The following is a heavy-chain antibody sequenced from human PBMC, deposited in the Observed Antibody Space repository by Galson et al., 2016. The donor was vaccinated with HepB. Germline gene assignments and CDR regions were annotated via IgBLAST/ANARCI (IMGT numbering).Heavy chain of an antibody. CDR3: ARVVAVAGGVGFAS. D-gene: IGHD6-19*01. Sequence: SLRLSCAVSGFTVSSKYMSWVRQAPGKGLQWVSIIYSGGDTYSADSVKGRFTGSSDNSKNTLYLQMNSRRVEDKAVYYCARVVAVAGGVGFASWGQGTLVTVPS. CDR2: IYSGGDT. J-gene: IGHJ5*01. V-gene: IGHV3-53*01. CDR1: GFTVSSKY.